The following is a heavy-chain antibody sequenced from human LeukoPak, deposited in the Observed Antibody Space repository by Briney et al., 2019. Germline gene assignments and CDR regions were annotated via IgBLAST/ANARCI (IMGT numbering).Heavy chain of an antibody. CDR1: GGSFSGYY. D-gene: IGHD6-13*01. Sequence: SETLSLTRAVYGGSFSGYYWSWIRQPPGKGLAWIGEINHSGSTNYNPSLKSRVTISVDTSKNQFSLKLSSVTAADTAVYYCARGRSSWYGSTDYWGQGTLVTVSS. V-gene: IGHV4-34*01. J-gene: IGHJ4*02. CDR3: ARGRSSWYGSTDY. CDR2: INHSGST.